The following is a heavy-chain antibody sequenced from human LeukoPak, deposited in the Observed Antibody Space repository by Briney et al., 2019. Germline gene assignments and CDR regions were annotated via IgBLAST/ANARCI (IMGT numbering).Heavy chain of an antibody. Sequence: PGGSLRLSCAASGFTFSSYAMSWVRQAPGKGLEWVSAISGSGGSTYYADSVKGRFTISRDNSKNTLYLQMNSLRAEDTAVYDCAKDIGGRYFDWLLGYFQHWGQGTLVTVSS. CDR1: GFTFSSYA. CDR3: AKDIGGRYFDWLLGYFQH. V-gene: IGHV3-23*01. J-gene: IGHJ1*01. D-gene: IGHD3-9*01. CDR2: ISGSGGST.